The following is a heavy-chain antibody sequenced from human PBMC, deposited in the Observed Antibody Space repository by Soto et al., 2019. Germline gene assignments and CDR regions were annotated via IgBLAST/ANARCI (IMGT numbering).Heavy chain of an antibody. CDR1: GGTFTSYG. Sequence: ASVKVSCKASGGTFTSYGISWVRQAPGQGLEWMGWISAYNGNTNYAQKLQGRVTMTTDTSTSTAYMELRSLRSDDTAVYYCARDRTIPAAISNYYYGMDVWGQGTTVTVSS. D-gene: IGHD2-2*01. CDR3: ARDRTIPAAISNYYYGMDV. CDR2: ISAYNGNT. V-gene: IGHV1-18*01. J-gene: IGHJ6*02.